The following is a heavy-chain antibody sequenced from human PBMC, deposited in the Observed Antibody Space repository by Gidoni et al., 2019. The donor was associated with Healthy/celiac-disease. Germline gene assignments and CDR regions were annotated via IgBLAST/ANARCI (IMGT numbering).Heavy chain of an antibody. D-gene: IGHD6-19*01. CDR2: INHSGST. V-gene: IGHV4-34*01. CDR1: GGSFSGYY. Sequence: QVQLQQWGAGLLKPSETLSLTCAVSGGSFSGYYWSWIRQPPGKGLEWIGEINHSGSTNYNPSLKSRVTISVDTSKNQFSLKLSSVTAADTAVYYCARALVAGTDYWGQGTLVTVSS. J-gene: IGHJ4*02. CDR3: ARALVAGTDY.